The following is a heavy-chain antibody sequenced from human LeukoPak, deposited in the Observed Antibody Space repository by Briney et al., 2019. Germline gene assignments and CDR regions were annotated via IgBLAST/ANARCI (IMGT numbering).Heavy chain of an antibody. Sequence: GESLKISCKGSGYSFPDYWIGWVRQIPGKGLEWMGIIYPGDSDTRYRPSFQGQVTISADKSITTAYLQWSSLKASDTAMYYCARAGPVVAADSWGQGTLVTVSS. V-gene: IGHV5-51*01. CDR1: GYSFPDYW. J-gene: IGHJ4*02. CDR3: ARAGPVVAADS. D-gene: IGHD6-25*01. CDR2: IYPGDSDT.